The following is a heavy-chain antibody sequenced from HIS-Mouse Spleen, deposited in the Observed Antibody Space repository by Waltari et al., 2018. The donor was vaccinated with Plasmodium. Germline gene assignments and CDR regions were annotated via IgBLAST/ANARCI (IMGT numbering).Heavy chain of an antibody. V-gene: IGHV3-7*01. CDR2: IKQEGSEK. J-gene: IGHJ2*01. Sequence: EVQLVESGGGLVQPGGSLRLSCADSGFTFSSYWMGWVRQAPGKGREEVTNIKQEGSEKYYVDSLKGRCTISGDNAKNSLYLQMNSLRAEDTAVYYCASSWYWYFDLWGRGTLVTVSS. CDR1: GFTFSSYW. CDR3: ASSWYWYFDL. D-gene: IGHD6-13*01.